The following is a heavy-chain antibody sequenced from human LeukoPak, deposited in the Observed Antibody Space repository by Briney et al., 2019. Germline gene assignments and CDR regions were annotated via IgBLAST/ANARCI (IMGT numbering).Heavy chain of an antibody. Sequence: ASVKVSCKASGYTFTSYYMHWVRQAPGQGLEWMGIINPSGGSTSYAQKFQGRVTMTRDTSTSTVYMELSSLRSEDTAVYYCARDRNGELRFLEWLLNPWGQGTLVTVSS. D-gene: IGHD3-3*01. V-gene: IGHV1-46*01. J-gene: IGHJ5*02. CDR2: INPSGGST. CDR3: ARDRNGELRFLEWLLNP. CDR1: GYTFTSYY.